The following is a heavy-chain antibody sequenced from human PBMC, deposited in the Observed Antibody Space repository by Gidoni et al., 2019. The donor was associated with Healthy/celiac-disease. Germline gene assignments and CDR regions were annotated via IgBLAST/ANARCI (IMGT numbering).Heavy chain of an antibody. D-gene: IGHD6-13*01. CDR1: GGSISSSSYY. Sequence: QLQLQESGPGLVKPSETLSLTCTVSGGSISSSSYYWGWIRQPPGKGLEWIGSIYYSGSTYYNPSLKSRVTISVDTSKNQFSLKLSSVTAADTAVYYCARRGDPAAAGTWGQGTLVTVSS. V-gene: IGHV4-39*01. J-gene: IGHJ4*02. CDR2: IYYSGST. CDR3: ARRGDPAAAGT.